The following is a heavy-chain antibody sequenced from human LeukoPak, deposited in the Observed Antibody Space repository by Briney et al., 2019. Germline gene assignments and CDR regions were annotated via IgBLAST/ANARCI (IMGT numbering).Heavy chain of an antibody. V-gene: IGHV5-51*01. J-gene: IGHJ3*02. CDR3: ASTLIAAAGAFDI. CDR1: GYSFTSYW. D-gene: IGHD6-13*01. Sequence: GESLKISCKGSGYSFTSYWIGWVRQMPGKGLEWMGTIYPGDSDTRYSPSFQGQVTISADKSISTAYLQWSSLKASDTAMYYCASTLIAAAGAFDIWGQGTMVTVSS. CDR2: IYPGDSDT.